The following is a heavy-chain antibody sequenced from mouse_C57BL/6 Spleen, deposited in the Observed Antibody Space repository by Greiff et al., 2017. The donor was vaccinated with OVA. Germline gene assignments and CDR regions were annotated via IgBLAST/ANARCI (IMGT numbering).Heavy chain of an antibody. CDR2: IYPRSGNT. CDR1: GYTFTSYG. J-gene: IGHJ4*01. CDR3: ARELYYGSSEAMDY. V-gene: IGHV1-81*01. D-gene: IGHD1-1*01. Sequence: QVQLQQSGAELARPGASVKLSCKASGYTFTSYGISWVKQRTGQGLEWIGEIYPRSGNTYYNEKFKGKATLTADKSSSTAYMELRSLTSEDSAVYFCARELYYGSSEAMDYWGQGTSVTVSS.